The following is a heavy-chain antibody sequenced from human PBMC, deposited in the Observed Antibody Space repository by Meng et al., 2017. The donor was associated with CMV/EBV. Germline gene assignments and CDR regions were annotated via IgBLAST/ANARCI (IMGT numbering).Heavy chain of an antibody. Sequence: GESLKISCAASGFTFSSYAMSWVRQAPGKGLEWVSVIYSGGSSTYYADSVKGRFTISRDNSKNTLYLQMNSLRAEDTALYYCARDQSGSYYDFWSGYYTEKYYYGMDVWGQGTTVTVSS. J-gene: IGHJ6*02. CDR2: IYSGGSST. CDR3: ARDQSGSYYDFWSGYYTEKYYYGMDV. CDR1: GFTFSSYA. D-gene: IGHD3-3*01. V-gene: IGHV3-23*03.